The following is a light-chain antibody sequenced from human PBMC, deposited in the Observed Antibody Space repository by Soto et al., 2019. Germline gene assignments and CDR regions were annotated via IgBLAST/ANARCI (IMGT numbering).Light chain of an antibody. CDR1: QRVLFTSNNKNY. J-gene: IGKJ4*01. V-gene: IGKV4-1*01. CDR3: QQYYTTPLT. CDR2: WAS. Sequence: IPSPDSLSVSLGGRATIKCQSSQRVLFTSNNKNYLGSFQQKPREPPKLLLSWASTGESGVPDRFSGSGSGTDFTLTISSLQAEDVAVYYYQQYYTTPLTFGGGTKVDIK.